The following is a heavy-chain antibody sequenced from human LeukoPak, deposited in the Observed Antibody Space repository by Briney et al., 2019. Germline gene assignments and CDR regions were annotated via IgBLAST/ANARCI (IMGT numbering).Heavy chain of an antibody. CDR2: MNPNSGNT. CDR1: GYTFTSYD. J-gene: IGHJ1*01. CDR3: ARGPGTRIVVSNEYFHH. V-gene: IGHV1-8*03. D-gene: IGHD3-22*01. Sequence: ASVKVSCKASGYTFTSYDINWVRQVPGQGLEWMGWMNPNSGNTGYAQKLQGRVTITRNTSIITAYMELSSLRSEDTAVYYCARGPGTRIVVSNEYFHHWGQGTLVTVSS.